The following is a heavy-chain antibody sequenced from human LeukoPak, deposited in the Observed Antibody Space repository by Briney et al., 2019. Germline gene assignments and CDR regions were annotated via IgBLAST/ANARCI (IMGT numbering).Heavy chain of an antibody. CDR1: GFTFSSYG. CDR2: IWYDGSNK. D-gene: IGHD3-10*01. Sequence: XGSLRLSCAASGFTFSSYGMHWVRQAPGKGLEWVAVIWYDGSNKYYADSVKGRFTISRDNSKSTLYLQMNSLRAEDTAVYYCAXDXAPSDYXXSGSYYNDYYYYGMDVWGQGTTVTVSS. V-gene: IGHV3-33*01. CDR3: AXDXAPSDYXXSGSYYNDYYYYGMDV. J-gene: IGHJ6*02.